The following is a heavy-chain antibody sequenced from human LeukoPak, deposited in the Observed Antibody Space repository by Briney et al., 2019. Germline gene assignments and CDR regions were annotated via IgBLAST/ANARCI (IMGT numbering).Heavy chain of an antibody. V-gene: IGHV3-30*03. J-gene: IGHJ4*02. CDR3: ARHGYNYGFDY. D-gene: IGHD5-24*01. CDR1: GFTFSSYG. CDR2: ISYDGSNK. Sequence: PGRSLRLSCAASGFTFSSYGMHWVRQAPGKGLEGVAVISYDGSNKYYVDSVKGRFTISRDISKNTLYLQMNSLSAEDTAVYYCARHGYNYGFDYWGQGTLVTVSS.